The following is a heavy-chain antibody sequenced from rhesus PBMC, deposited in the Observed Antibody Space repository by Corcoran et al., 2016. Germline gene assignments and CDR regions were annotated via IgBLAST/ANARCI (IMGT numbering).Heavy chain of an antibody. J-gene: IGHJ5-2*02. CDR2: ISYTGGST. CDR3: AKDQGWKASLDV. V-gene: IGHV3S5*01. Sequence: EVQLVETGGGLVQPGGSMRLSCAASGFTLSSDGMSGVRQAPGKGLEGVSGISYTGGSTYYADSVKGRFTISRDNSKNTLSLQMNSLRAEDTAVYYCAKDQGWKASLDVWGRGVLVTVSS. D-gene: IGHD1-1*01. CDR1: GFTLSSDG.